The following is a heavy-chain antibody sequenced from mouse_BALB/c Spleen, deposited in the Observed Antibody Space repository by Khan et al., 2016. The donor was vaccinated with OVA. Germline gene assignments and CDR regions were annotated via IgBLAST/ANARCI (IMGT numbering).Heavy chain of an antibody. J-gene: IGHJ3*01. CDR2: INSDGDYT. Sequence: EVELVESGGGLVKPGGSLNLSCAASGFTFSTFAMSWVRQTPEKRLEWVTTINSDGDYTYYPDNVTGRFTISRDNAKNTLYLQMSSLRAEDTAMYYCARAPYGYFPYWGQGTLVTVSA. CDR1: GFTFSTFA. D-gene: IGHD2-2*01. CDR3: ARAPYGYFPY. V-gene: IGHV5-9-3*01.